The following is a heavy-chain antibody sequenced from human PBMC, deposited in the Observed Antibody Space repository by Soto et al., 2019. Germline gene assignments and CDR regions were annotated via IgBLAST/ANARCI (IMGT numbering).Heavy chain of an antibody. CDR2: IYHTGST. CDR1: GVSTRSSSYV. D-gene: IGHD2-15*01. J-gene: IGHJ1*01. CDR3: VRQVTLPATQPLDF. V-gene: IGHV4-39*01. Sequence: SETLSLTCSVAGVSTRSSSYVWGWIRQPPGRGPEYIATIYHTGSTYYNPSLTCRVSISGDTSKNQCSLKLTSSTAADTAVYYCVRQVTLPATQPLDFWGPGTLVTVSS.